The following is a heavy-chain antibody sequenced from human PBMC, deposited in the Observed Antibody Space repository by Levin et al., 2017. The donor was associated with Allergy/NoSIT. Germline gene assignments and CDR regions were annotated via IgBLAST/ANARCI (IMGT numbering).Heavy chain of an antibody. CDR1: GFIFANYA. V-gene: IGHV3-49*04. J-gene: IGHJ1*01. CDR3: TRGYIVYCAEYFYH. Sequence: GGSLRLSCTASGFIFANYAMSWVRQAPGKGLEWVSFIRNKEYGEKTEYAASVRGRFTISRDDSTSLVYLQMNSLTTEDTAVYYCTRGYIVYCAEYFYHWGQGTLVAVSS. D-gene: IGHD5/OR15-5a*01. CDR2: IRNKEYGEKT.